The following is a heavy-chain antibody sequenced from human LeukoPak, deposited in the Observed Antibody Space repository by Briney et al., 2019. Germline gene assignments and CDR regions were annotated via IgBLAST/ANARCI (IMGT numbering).Heavy chain of an antibody. V-gene: IGHV3-30*02. CDR3: AKRVFGVAQFDY. J-gene: IGHJ4*02. D-gene: IGHD3-3*01. Sequence: GGXXXLSCAASGFTFSSYGMHWVRQAPGKGLEWVAFIRYDGSNKYYADSVKGRFTISRDNSKNTLYLQMNSLRAEDTAVYYCAKRVFGVAQFDYWGQGTLVTVSS. CDR1: GFTFSSYG. CDR2: IRYDGSNK.